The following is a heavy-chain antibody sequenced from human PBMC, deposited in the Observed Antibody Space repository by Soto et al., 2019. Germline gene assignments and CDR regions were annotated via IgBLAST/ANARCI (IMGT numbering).Heavy chain of an antibody. CDR2: INPTDSDT. Sequence: GESLKISCKASGYIFTTYWIAWVRQMPGKGLEWIGIINPTDSDTRYSPSFRGQVTISADKSISTTYLQWSSLKASDTAIYYCARQWNFDHWGQGTLVTVSS. CDR3: ARQWNFDH. V-gene: IGHV5-51*01. CDR1: GYIFTTYW. D-gene: IGHD5-12*01. J-gene: IGHJ4*02.